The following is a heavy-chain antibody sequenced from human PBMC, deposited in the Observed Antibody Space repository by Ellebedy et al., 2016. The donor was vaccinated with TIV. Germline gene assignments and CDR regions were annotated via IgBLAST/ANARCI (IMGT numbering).Heavy chain of an antibody. J-gene: IGHJ3*02. CDR1: GLTFSSHA. D-gene: IGHD4-23*01. V-gene: IGHV3-23*01. CDR2: ITGSGDNT. Sequence: PGGSLRLSCAASGLTFSSHAMSWVRQAPGKGLEWVSSITGSGDNTYYADSVKGRFTISRDNSKNTLYLQMISLRAEDTAVYYCARDPVGVGPAFDIWGQGTMVTVSS. CDR3: ARDPVGVGPAFDI.